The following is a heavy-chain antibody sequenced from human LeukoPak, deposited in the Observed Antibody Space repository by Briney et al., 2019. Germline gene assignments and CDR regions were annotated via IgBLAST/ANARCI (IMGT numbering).Heavy chain of an antibody. D-gene: IGHD3-10*01. CDR1: GFTFSSYG. CDR3: AKDYYGSGSYPYCFDY. V-gene: IGHV3-30*18. CDR2: ISYDGSNK. J-gene: IGHJ4*02. Sequence: PGGSLSLSCAASGFTFSSYGMHWVRQAPGKGLEWVAVISYDGSNKYYADSVKGRFTISRDNSKNTLYLQMNSLRAEDTAVYYCAKDYYGSGSYPYCFDYWGQGTLVTVSS.